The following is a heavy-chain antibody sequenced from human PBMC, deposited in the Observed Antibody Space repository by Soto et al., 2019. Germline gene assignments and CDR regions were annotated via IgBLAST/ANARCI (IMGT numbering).Heavy chain of an antibody. J-gene: IGHJ4*02. V-gene: IGHV3-23*01. CDR2: ISGSGGST. CDR3: AKVGYSSSWYFDY. CDR1: GFTFSSYA. Sequence: GGSLRLSCAASGFTFSSYAMSWVRQAPGKGLEWVSAISGSGGSTYYADSVKGRITISRDNSKNTLYLQMNSLRAEDTGVYYCAKVGYSSSWYFDYWGQGTMVTVSS. D-gene: IGHD6-13*01.